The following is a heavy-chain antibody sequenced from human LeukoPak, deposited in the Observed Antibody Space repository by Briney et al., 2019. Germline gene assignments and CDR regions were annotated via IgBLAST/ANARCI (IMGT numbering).Heavy chain of an antibody. CDR1: GGSISTYY. CDR2: IDYSGTT. J-gene: IGHJ4*02. D-gene: IGHD3-10*01. Sequence: TETLSLTCTVSGGSISTYYWSWIRQPPGKGLEWIGYIDYSGTTNYNPSLKSRVTMSVDTSKHQFSLKLSSVTAADTAVYYCARVGSYCFDFWGQGTLVSVSS. CDR3: ARVGSYCFDF. V-gene: IGHV4-59*01.